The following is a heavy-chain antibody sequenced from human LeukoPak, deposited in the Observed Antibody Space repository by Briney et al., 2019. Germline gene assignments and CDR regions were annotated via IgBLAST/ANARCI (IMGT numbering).Heavy chain of an antibody. D-gene: IGHD4-23*01. CDR2: INHSGRT. CDR3: ARDGGSNNYWFDP. V-gene: IGHV4-34*01. CDR1: GGSFSVYY. Sequence: SETLSLTCAVYGGSFSVYYWIWIRQPPGKGLEWIGEINHSGRTNYNPSLKSRVTISVDTSKNKFSLKLSSVTAADTAVYYCARDGGSNNYWFDPWGQGTLVIVSS. J-gene: IGHJ5*02.